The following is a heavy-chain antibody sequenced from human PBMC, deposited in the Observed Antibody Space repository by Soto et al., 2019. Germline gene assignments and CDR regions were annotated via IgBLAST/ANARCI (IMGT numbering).Heavy chain of an antibody. CDR1: GFTVSSNY. Sequence: GGSLRLSCAASGFTVSSNYMNWVRQAPGKGLEWVSIIYSDGTTSYADSVKGRFTISRDNFKDTLHLQMNSLRAEDTAVYYCAILSNWGQGTLVTVSS. CDR3: AILSN. J-gene: IGHJ4*02. D-gene: IGHD6-6*01. CDR2: IYSDGTT. V-gene: IGHV3-53*01.